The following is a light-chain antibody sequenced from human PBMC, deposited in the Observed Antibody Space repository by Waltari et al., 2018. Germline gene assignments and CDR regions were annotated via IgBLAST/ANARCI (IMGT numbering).Light chain of an antibody. Sequence: DIVMTQSPDSLAVSLGERATIKCKSSQSILDSSNKRNYLGWDQQQPGQPPKLLIYWASTREFGVPDRFRGSGSGTDFTLTINSLQPEDVAVYYCQQYYSSPPAWTFGQGTKVEIK. J-gene: IGKJ1*01. CDR3: QQYYSSPPAWT. V-gene: IGKV4-1*01. CDR2: WAS. CDR1: QSILDSSNKRNY.